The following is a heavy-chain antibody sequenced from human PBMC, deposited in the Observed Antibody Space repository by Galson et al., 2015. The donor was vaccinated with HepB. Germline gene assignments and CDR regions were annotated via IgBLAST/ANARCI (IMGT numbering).Heavy chain of an antibody. V-gene: IGHV3-21*01. Sequence: SLRLSCAASGFTFSSYSMNWVRQAPGKGLEWVSSISSSSSYIYYADSVKGRFTISRDNAKNSLYLQMNSPRAEDTAVYYCARATYYYDSSGYYPGDYFDYWGQGTLVTVSS. J-gene: IGHJ4*02. CDR1: GFTFSSYS. CDR3: ARATYYYDSSGYYPGDYFDY. D-gene: IGHD3-22*01. CDR2: ISSSSSYI.